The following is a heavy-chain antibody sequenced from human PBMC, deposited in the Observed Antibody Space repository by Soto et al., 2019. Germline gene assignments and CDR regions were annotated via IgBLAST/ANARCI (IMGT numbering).Heavy chain of an antibody. Sequence: EVQLVESGGGLVQPGGSLRLSCAASGFTFSGYSMFWVRQAPGKGLEYVSAINTNGVNTFYAKSVKGRFTISRDNSKSTMYLQMGSLIAEDMAVYYCARGRVEDSSGWATYFDYWGQGTLVTVSS. V-gene: IGHV3-64*01. CDR3: ARGRVEDSSGWATYFDY. CDR1: GFTFSGYS. D-gene: IGHD6-19*01. J-gene: IGHJ4*02. CDR2: INTNGVNT.